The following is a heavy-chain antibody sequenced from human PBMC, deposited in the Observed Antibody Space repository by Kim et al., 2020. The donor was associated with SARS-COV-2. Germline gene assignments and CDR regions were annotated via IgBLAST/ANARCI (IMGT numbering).Heavy chain of an antibody. CDR2: IYHSGST. J-gene: IGHJ3*02. Sequence: LRETLSLTCAVSGGSISSSNWWSWVRQPPGKGLEWIGEIYHSGSTNYNPSLKSRVTISVDKSKNQFSLKLSSVTAADTAVYYCARDSGIAAAGTLAFDIWGQGTMVTVSS. CDR3: ARDSGIAAAGTLAFDI. D-gene: IGHD6-13*01. CDR1: GGSISSSNW. V-gene: IGHV4-4*02.